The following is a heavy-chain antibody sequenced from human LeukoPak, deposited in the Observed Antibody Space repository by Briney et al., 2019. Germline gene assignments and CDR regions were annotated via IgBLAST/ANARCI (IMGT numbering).Heavy chain of an antibody. Sequence: ASVKVSCKASGYTFTSYAISWVRQAPGQGLEWMGGIIPIFGTANYAQKFQGRVTITADKSTSTAYMELSSLRSEDTAVYYCARGCSSTSCSSAFDIWGQGTMVTVSS. CDR2: IIPIFGTA. D-gene: IGHD2-2*01. J-gene: IGHJ3*02. V-gene: IGHV1-69*06. CDR3: ARGCSSTSCSSAFDI. CDR1: GYTFTSYA.